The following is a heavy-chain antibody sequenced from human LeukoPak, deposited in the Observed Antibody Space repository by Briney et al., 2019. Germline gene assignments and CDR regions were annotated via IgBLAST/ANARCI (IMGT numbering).Heavy chain of an antibody. D-gene: IGHD5-12*01. CDR3: ARVRNSGFRYVDS. J-gene: IGHJ4*02. V-gene: IGHV1-18*01. CDR2: ISAYNGNT. Sequence: GASVKVSCKASGYTLTNYAISWVRQAPGQGLEWVGWISAYNGNTNYAQKLQGRVTMTTDTSTSTAYMDLRSLRSDDTAVYYCARVRNSGFRYVDSWGQGTLVTVSS. CDR1: GYTLTNYA.